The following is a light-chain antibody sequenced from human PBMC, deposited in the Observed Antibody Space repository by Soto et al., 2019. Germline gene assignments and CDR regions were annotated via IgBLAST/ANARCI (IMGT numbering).Light chain of an antibody. Sequence: EIVLTQSPGTLSLSPGERATLSCRASQSVSSSYLAWYQQKPGQAPRLLIYGASSRATGIPDRFSGSGSGTDFTLTISRLEPEDFAAYYCQQYGXSPRTFGQGTKV. CDR2: GAS. CDR1: QSVSSSY. J-gene: IGKJ1*01. V-gene: IGKV3-20*01. CDR3: QQYGXSPRT.